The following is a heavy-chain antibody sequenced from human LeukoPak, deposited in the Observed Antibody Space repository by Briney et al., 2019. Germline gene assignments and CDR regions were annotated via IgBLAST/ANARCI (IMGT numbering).Heavy chain of an antibody. Sequence: GGSLRLSCEASGFSVSNNYMSWVRQAPGKGLEWVSVIYSAGSSLYAESVRGRFTISRDYSTNTLSLQMNSLRAEDTAVYYCARDHSYHDSSGYSWKLESWGQGILVTVSS. D-gene: IGHD3-22*01. CDR2: IYSAGSS. CDR3: ARDHSYHDSSGYSWKLES. V-gene: IGHV3-53*01. CDR1: GFSVSNNY. J-gene: IGHJ4*02.